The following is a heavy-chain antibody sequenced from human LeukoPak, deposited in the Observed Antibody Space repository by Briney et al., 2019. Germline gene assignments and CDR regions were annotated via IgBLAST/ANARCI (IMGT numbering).Heavy chain of an antibody. CDR3: ARGGYYYDSSGYYTFDY. V-gene: IGHV1-18*01. CDR2: IIIHNGNT. Sequence: EASVNVCRKSSGYTFTTYAFSWVRQAPAQGLEWMGWIIIHNGNTKYAQKLQGRVTMTADKSTSTAHMELRSLRPDDTAVYYCARGGYYYDSSGYYTFDYWGQGTLVTVSS. CDR1: GYTFTTYA. D-gene: IGHD3-22*01. J-gene: IGHJ4*02.